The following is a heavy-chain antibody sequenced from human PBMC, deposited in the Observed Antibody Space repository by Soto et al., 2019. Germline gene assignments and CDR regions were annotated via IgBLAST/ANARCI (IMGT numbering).Heavy chain of an antibody. J-gene: IGHJ4*02. Sequence: PGESLKISCKGSGYSFAGYLLTWVRQKPGKGLEWIGRIDPSDSQTYYSPSFRGHVTISVTKSITTVFLQWSSLRASDTAMYYCARQIYDSDTGPNFQYYFDSWGQGTPVTVSS. CDR3: ARQIYDSDTGPNFQYYFDS. CDR2: IDPSDSQT. V-gene: IGHV5-10-1*01. CDR1: GYSFAGYL. D-gene: IGHD3-22*01.